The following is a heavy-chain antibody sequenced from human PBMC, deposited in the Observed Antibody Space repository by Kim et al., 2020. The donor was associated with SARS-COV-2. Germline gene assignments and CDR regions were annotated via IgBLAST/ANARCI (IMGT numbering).Heavy chain of an antibody. V-gene: IGHV4-39*01. CDR2: IYYSGST. Sequence: SETLSLTCTVSGGSISSSSYYWGWIHQPPGKGLEWIGNIYYSGSTYYNPSLKSRVTISVDTSKTQFSLKLSSVTAADTAVYYCARHIRFIVEEGALVGWFDPWGQGTLVTVSS. D-gene: IGHD3-22*01. CDR3: ARHIRFIVEEGALVGWFDP. CDR1: GGSISSSSYY. J-gene: IGHJ5*02.